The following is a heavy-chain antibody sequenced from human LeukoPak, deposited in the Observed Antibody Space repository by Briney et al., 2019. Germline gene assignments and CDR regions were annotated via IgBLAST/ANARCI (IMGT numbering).Heavy chain of an antibody. CDR1: GGSIRTYY. CDR3: ASEYSSSFDY. Sequence: SERLSLTCTVSGGSIRTYYWSWIRQPPGKGLEWIGSIYHSGSTYYNPSLKSRVTISVDTSKNQFSLKLSSVTAADTAVYYCASEYSSSFDYWGQGTLVTVSS. CDR2: IYHSGST. V-gene: IGHV4-38-2*02. J-gene: IGHJ4*02. D-gene: IGHD6-13*01.